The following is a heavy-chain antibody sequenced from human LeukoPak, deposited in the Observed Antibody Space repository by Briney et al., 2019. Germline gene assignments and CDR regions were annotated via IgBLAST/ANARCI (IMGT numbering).Heavy chain of an antibody. V-gene: IGHV4-39*01. CDR1: GGSISSARSY. D-gene: IGHD2-21*02. CDR2: IYYSGST. Sequence: KPSETLCLTCTVSGGSISSARSYWGWIRQSPGKGLEWIGTIYYSGSTYYNPSLKSRITMSADTSKSQFSLKLSSVTAADTAMYYCARHMYCGADCYLYFDYWGQGTLVTVSS. CDR3: ARHMYCGADCYLYFDY. J-gene: IGHJ4*02.